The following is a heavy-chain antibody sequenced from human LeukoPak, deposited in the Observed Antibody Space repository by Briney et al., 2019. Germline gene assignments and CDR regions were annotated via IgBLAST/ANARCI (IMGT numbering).Heavy chain of an antibody. V-gene: IGHV5-51*06. CDR2: IYPGDSDT. CDR3: ATSAGGSGRYYTHDY. Sequence: GESLKISCKGSGYSFTTYWIGWVRQMPGKGLEWMGMIYPGDSDTRYSPSFQGQVTISADKSISTAYLLWGSLKASDTAMYYCATSAGGSGRYYTHDYWGQGTLVTVSS. J-gene: IGHJ4*02. D-gene: IGHD3-10*01. CDR1: GYSFTTYW.